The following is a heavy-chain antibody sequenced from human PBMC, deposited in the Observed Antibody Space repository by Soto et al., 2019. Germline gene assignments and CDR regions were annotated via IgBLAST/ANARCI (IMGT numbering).Heavy chain of an antibody. Sequence: QVQLQESGPGLVKPSQTLSLTCTVSGDSISSGDYYWSWLRQTPGRGLEWIGFITTTGRAYYNPSLQRRRNISVDTSKNQFSLSLSSLAAADTAMYYCARALAGGTYRADYWGQGTLVTVSS. CDR3: ARALAGGTYRADY. J-gene: IGHJ4*02. CDR1: GDSISSGDYY. CDR2: ITTTGRA. V-gene: IGHV4-30-4*01.